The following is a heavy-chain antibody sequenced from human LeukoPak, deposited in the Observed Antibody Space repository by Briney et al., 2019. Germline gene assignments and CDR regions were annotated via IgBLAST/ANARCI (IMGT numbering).Heavy chain of an antibody. CDR1: GFLFSNSW. V-gene: IGHV3-7*03. Sequence: GGSLRLSCAASGFLFSNSWMSWVRQAPGKGLEWVANINQDGSEINYVDSVKGRLTISRENAKGSLYLQMNGLRAEDTAVYFCVRDRGYSTFDYWGQGTLVTVSS. J-gene: IGHJ4*02. CDR2: INQDGSEI. D-gene: IGHD4-23*01. CDR3: VRDRGYSTFDY.